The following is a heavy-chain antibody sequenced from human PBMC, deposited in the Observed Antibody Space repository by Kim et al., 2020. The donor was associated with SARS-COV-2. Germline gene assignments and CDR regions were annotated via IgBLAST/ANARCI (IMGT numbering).Heavy chain of an antibody. CDR3: ARCAARYYDSGSFDY. D-gene: IGHD3-22*01. V-gene: IGHV1-18*01. J-gene: IGHJ4*02. Sequence: QKLQGRVTMTTDTSTSTAYMELRSLRSDDTAVYYCARCAARYYDSGSFDYWGQGTLVTVSS.